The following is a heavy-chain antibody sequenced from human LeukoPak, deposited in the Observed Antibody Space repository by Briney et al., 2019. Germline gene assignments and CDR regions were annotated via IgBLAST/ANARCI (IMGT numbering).Heavy chain of an antibody. CDR2: ISSSGSYI. D-gene: IGHD6-13*01. Sequence: GGSLRLSCAASEFTVSSYTMNWVRQAPGKGLEWVSSISSSGSYIYYTDSVKGRFTISRDNAKNSLYLQMNRLRAEDTAMYYCAREQQLALDYWGQGTLVTVSS. CDR1: EFTVSSYT. CDR3: AREQQLALDY. V-gene: IGHV3-21*01. J-gene: IGHJ4*02.